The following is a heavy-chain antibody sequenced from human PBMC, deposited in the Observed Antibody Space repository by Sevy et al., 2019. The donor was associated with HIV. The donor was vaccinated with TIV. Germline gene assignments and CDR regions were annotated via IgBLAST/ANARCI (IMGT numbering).Heavy chain of an antibody. D-gene: IGHD2-8*01. CDR2: LAFGCGKI. CDR1: GFAFYEYS. V-gene: IGHV3-23*01. Sequence: GGSLRLSCAASGFAFYEYSMSWIRQAPGKGLEWVATLAFGCGKINYADSVKGRFTISRDNSKNSFYLQMDNLRVEDTALYYCAREGCSRPHDYWGQGTRVTVSS. CDR3: AREGCSRPHDY. J-gene: IGHJ4*02.